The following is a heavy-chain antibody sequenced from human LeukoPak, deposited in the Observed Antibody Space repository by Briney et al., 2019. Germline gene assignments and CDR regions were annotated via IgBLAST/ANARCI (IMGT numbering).Heavy chain of an antibody. J-gene: IGHJ4*02. CDR2: ISSSSSTI. CDR1: GFTFSSYS. CDR3: AREDYGDYRVDY. V-gene: IGHV3-48*01. D-gene: IGHD4-17*01. Sequence: PGGSLRLSCAASGFTFSSYSMNWVRQAPGKGLEWVSYISSSSSTIYYADSVKGRFTISRDNSKNTLYLRMNSLRAEDTAVYYCAREDYGDYRVDYWGQGALVTVSS.